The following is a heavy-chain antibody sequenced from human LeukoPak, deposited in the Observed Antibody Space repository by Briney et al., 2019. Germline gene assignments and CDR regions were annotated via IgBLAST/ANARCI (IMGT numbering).Heavy chain of an antibody. V-gene: IGHV3-9*01. CDR3: AKEDILTGSFDY. D-gene: IGHD3-9*01. J-gene: IGHJ4*02. CDR1: GFSFNEYA. Sequence: GGSLRLSCAASGFSFNEYAMHWVRQAPGKGLEWVAGISWHSASIGYADSVKGRFTISRDNAKNSLYLQMNSLRAEDTALYYCAKEDILTGSFDYWGQGTLVTVSS. CDR2: ISWHSASI.